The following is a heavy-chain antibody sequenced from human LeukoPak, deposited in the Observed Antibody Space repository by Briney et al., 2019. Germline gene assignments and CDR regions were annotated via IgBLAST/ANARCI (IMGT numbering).Heavy chain of an antibody. CDR2: IRYDGSSK. D-gene: IGHD2-15*01. V-gene: IGHV3-30*02. CDR1: GFTFSSYG. Sequence: GGSLRLSCAASGFTFSSYGLHWVRQAPGKGLEWVAFIRYDGSSKYYADSVKGRFTISRDNSKNTLYLQMNSLRVEDTAVYYCAKDQDLYCSGGSCYSTLDYWGQGTLVTVSS. CDR3: AKDQDLYCSGGSCYSTLDY. J-gene: IGHJ4*02.